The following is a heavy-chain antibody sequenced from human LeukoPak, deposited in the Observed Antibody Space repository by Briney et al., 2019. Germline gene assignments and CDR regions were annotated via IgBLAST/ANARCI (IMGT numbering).Heavy chain of an antibody. V-gene: IGHV4-38-2*02. CDR1: GFSISSGYY. J-gene: IGHJ4*02. CDR2: VYHTGGT. Sequence: PSETLSLTCTVSGFSISSGYYWAWIRQSPGKGQEWIGSVYHTGGTYYNPSLKSRVTISVDTSRNQFSLRLSSVTAADTAVYYCAREEGATQDANWGQGTLVLVSS. CDR3: AREEGATQDAN. D-gene: IGHD1-26*01.